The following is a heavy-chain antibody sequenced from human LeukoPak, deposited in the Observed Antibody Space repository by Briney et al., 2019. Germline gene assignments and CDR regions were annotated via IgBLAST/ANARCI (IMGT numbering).Heavy chain of an antibody. CDR2: INHSGST. J-gene: IGHJ4*02. Sequence: SETLTLTCAVYGGSFSGYYWSWIRQPPGKGLEWIGEINHSGSTNYNPSLKSRVTISVDTSKNQFSLKLSSVTAADTAVYYCARVLGCCSSTSCYTRFDYWGQGTLVTVSS. CDR1: GGSFSGYY. CDR3: ARVLGCCSSTSCYTRFDY. V-gene: IGHV4-34*01. D-gene: IGHD2-2*02.